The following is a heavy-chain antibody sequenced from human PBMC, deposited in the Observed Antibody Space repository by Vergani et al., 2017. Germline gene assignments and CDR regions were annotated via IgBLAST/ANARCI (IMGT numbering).Heavy chain of an antibody. CDR1: GFTFNHYA. Sequence: EVQLLESGGDLVQPGGSLRLSCAASGFTFNHYAMNWVRQAPGKGLEWVSGISGSGGSTYYAGSVKGRFTISRDESKNTLYLQMNSLRAEDTAVYFCAKDRGYCSSTSCPSHPDYWGQGTLVTVSS. J-gene: IGHJ4*02. V-gene: IGHV3-23*01. D-gene: IGHD2-2*01. CDR3: AKDRGYCSSTSCPSHPDY. CDR2: ISGSGGST.